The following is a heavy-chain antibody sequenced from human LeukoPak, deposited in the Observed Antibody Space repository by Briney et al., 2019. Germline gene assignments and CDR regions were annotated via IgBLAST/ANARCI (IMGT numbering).Heavy chain of an antibody. V-gene: IGHV3-23*01. CDR2: ISGSGGST. J-gene: IGHJ4*02. CDR1: GFTFSSYA. CDR3: AKGPWDYVWGSYRYFDY. Sequence: PGGSLRLSCAASGFTFSSYAMSWVRQAPGKGLEWVSAISGSGGSTYYADSVKGRFTISRDNSKNTLYLQMNSLRAEDTAVYYCAKGPWDYVWGSYRYFDYWGQGTLVTVSS. D-gene: IGHD3-16*02.